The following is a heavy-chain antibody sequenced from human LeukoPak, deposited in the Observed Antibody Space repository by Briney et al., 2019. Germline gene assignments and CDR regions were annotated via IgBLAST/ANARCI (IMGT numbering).Heavy chain of an antibody. V-gene: IGHV3-7*01. CDR1: GFTFNKYW. J-gene: IGHJ4*02. CDR3: ARDSDIVATSFDY. CDR2: IKQDGSEK. D-gene: IGHD5-12*01. Sequence: GGSLRLSCAASGFTFNKYWMTWVRQAPGKGLEWVANIKQDGSEKYYVDSVKGRFTISRDNAKNSLFLQMNSLRAGDTAVYYCARDSDIVATSFDYWGQGTLVTVSA.